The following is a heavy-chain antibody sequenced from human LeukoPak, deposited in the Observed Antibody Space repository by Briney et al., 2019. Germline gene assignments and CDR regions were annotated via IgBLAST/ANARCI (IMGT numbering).Heavy chain of an antibody. CDR2: IYHSGST. CDR3: ARAIPTYYYDSSGYCHFDY. CDR1: AYSITSGYY. Sequence: PSETLSLTCTVSAYSITSGYYWGWIRQPPGKGLECIGTIYHSGSTYYNPSLKSRVTISVDTSKNQFSLKLSSVTAADTAVHYCARAIPTYYYDSSGYCHFDYWGQGTLVTVSS. V-gene: IGHV4-38-2*02. J-gene: IGHJ4*02. D-gene: IGHD3-22*01.